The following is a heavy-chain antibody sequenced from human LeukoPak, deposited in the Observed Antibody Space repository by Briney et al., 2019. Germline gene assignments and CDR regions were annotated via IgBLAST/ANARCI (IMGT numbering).Heavy chain of an antibody. CDR2: IYSDDRT. J-gene: IGHJ5*02. D-gene: IGHD2-2*01. CDR1: GFTVSSNY. CDR3: AREVIPAANFNKGWFDP. V-gene: IGHV3-53*01. Sequence: GGSLRLSCAASGFTVSSNYMSWVRQAPGKGLEWVSVIYSDDRTYYANSVKGRFTISRDNSENTLYIQMNSLRAEDTAVYYCAREVIPAANFNKGWFDPWGQGILVTVSS.